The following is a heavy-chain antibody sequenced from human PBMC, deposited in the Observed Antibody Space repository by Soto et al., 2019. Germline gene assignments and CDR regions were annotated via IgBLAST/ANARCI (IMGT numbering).Heavy chain of an antibody. V-gene: IGHV1-2*02. CDR1: GYSFSDYN. CDR2: MNPNSGDR. CDR3: ARYRYYYDSGGLPLDA. Sequence: ASVKVSCKASGYSFSDYNLHWERQAPEQGLEWMGWMNPNSGDRNLAQKFRGRVTMTRDTSINTAYMELSRLTSDDTAVYYCARYRYYYDSGGLPLDACGQGPLLTV. D-gene: IGHD3-22*01. J-gene: IGHJ5*02.